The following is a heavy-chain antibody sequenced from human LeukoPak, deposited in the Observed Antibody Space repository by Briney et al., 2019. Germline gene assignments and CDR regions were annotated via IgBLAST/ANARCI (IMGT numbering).Heavy chain of an antibody. CDR3: ARDRPTLPGYYPFDY. J-gene: IGHJ4*02. CDR1: GFIFNTYV. V-gene: IGHV3-21*01. D-gene: IGHD3-9*01. Sequence: GGSLRLSCAASGFIFNTYVMHWVRQAPGKGLEWVSSITSSGNYIYYADSMKGRFTTSRDNAKNSLYLQMTSLRAEDTAVYYCARDRPTLPGYYPFDYWGQGTLVTVSS. CDR2: ITSSGNYI.